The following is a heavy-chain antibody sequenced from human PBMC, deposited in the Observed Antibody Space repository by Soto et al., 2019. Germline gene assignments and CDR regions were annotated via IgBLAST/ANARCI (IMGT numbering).Heavy chain of an antibody. CDR3: ARDKRLPGSGWYSDL. CDR1: GFTFSSYS. J-gene: IGHJ2*01. V-gene: IGHV3-48*04. Sequence: GGSLRLSCAASGFTFSSYSMNWVRQAPGKGLEWVSYISSSSSTIYYADSVKGRFTISRDNAKNSLYLQMNSLRAEDTAVYYCARDKRLPGSGWYSDLWGRGTLVTVSS. CDR2: ISSSSSTI. D-gene: IGHD3-10*01.